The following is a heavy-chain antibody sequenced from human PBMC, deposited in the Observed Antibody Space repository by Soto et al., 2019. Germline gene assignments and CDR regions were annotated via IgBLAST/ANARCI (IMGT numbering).Heavy chain of an antibody. CDR3: ARVRSWFDP. V-gene: IGHV3-48*02. Sequence: QPGGSLRLSCAASGFTFSSYSMNWVRQAPGKGLEWVSYISSSSSAIYYADSVKGRFTISRDNAKNTLYLQMSSLRDEDTAVYYCARVRSWFDPWGQGTLVTVSS. J-gene: IGHJ5*02. CDR1: GFTFSSYS. CDR2: ISSSSSAI.